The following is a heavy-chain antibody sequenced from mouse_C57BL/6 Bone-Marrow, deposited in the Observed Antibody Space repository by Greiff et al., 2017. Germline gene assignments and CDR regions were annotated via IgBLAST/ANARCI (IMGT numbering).Heavy chain of an antibody. CDR2: IYPRSGNT. CDR3: ALYYYAMDY. CDR1: GYTFTSYG. Sequence: VQLKESGAELARPGASVKLSCKASGYTFTSYGISWVKQRTGQGLEWIGEIYPRSGNTYYNEKFKGKATLTADKSSSTAYMELRSLTSEDSAVYFCALYYYAMDYWGQGTSVTVSS. V-gene: IGHV1-81*01. J-gene: IGHJ4*01.